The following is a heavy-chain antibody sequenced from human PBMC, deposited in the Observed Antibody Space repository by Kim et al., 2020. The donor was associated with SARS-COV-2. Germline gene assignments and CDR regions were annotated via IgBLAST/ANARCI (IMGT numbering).Heavy chain of an antibody. J-gene: IGHJ4*02. V-gene: IGHV1-46*01. D-gene: IGHD3-3*01. Sequence: GSTSYAQKFQGRVTMTRDTSTSTVYMELSSLRSEDTAVYYCASFSYYFDYWGQGTLVTVSS. CDR3: ASFSYYFDY. CDR2: GST.